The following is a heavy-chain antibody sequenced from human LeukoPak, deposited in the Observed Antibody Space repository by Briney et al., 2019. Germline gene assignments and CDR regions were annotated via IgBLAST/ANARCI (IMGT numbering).Heavy chain of an antibody. V-gene: IGHV3-21*01. CDR2: ISRNSTYI. J-gene: IGHJ4*02. Sequence: GGSLRLSCAASGSTFSDYIMSWVRQAPGKGLEWVASISRNSTYIHYADSVKGRFTISRDNARNSLFLQMNSLRAEDTAIYYCARDEGYYFDSWGQGTQVTVSS. CDR3: ARDEGYYFDS. CDR1: GSTFSDYI.